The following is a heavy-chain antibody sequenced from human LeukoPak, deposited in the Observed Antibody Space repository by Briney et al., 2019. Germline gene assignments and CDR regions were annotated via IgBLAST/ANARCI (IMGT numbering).Heavy chain of an antibody. CDR2: ISSSSSYI. V-gene: IGHV3-21*01. CDR3: ARDGGPYYYDSSGQYYFDY. CDR1: GFTFSSYS. D-gene: IGHD3-22*01. Sequence: KTGGSLRLSCAASGFTFSSYSMNWVRQAPGKGLEWVSSISSSSSYIYYADSVKGRFTISRDNAKNSLYLQMNSLRAEDTAVYYCARDGGPYYYDSSGQYYFDYWGQGTLVTVSS. J-gene: IGHJ4*02.